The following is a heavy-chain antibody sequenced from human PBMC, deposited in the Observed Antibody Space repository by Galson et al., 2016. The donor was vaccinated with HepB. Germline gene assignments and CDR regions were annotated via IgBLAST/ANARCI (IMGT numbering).Heavy chain of an antibody. V-gene: IGHV6-1*01. Sequence: CAISGDSVSSEDAAWNWIRQSPSRGLERLGRTYYRSKWYNEYAVSVQSRITINPDTSKNQFPLHLNSVTLEDTAVYYCARGVAPWALGSLGFHMDVWGQGTTVTVSS. CDR2: TYYRSKWYN. CDR1: GDSVSSEDAA. D-gene: IGHD1-26*01. J-gene: IGHJ6*02. CDR3: ARGVAPWALGSLGFHMDV.